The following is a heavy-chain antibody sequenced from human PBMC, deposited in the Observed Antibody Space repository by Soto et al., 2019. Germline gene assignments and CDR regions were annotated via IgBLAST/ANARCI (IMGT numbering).Heavy chain of an antibody. V-gene: IGHV4-28*01. CDR2: IYYSGST. J-gene: IGHJ3*02. D-gene: IGHD4-17*01. CDR3: ARKDGVLDAFDI. Sequence: QVQLQESGPGLVKPSDTLSLTCAVSDYSISSSNWWGWIRQPPGKGLEWIGYIYYSGSTYYNPSLKGRVTMSVDTSKNQFYLKLSSVTAVDPAVYYCARKDGVLDAFDIWGQGTMVTVSS. CDR1: DYSISSSNW.